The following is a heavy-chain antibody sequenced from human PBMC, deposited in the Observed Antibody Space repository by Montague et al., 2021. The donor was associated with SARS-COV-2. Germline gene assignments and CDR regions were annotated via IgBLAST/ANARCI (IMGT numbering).Heavy chain of an antibody. J-gene: IGHJ4*02. D-gene: IGHD2-15*01. CDR3: ARGSVDNGVVVAATPPDFDY. CDR1: GGSFSAYY. CDR2: INHSGST. V-gene: IGHV4-34*01. Sequence: SETLSLTCAVYGGSFSAYYWSWIRQPPGKGLEWIGEINHSGSTNYNPSLKSRVTISVDTSKNQFSLKLSSVTAADTAVYYCARGSVDNGVVVAATPPDFDYWGQGTLVTVSS.